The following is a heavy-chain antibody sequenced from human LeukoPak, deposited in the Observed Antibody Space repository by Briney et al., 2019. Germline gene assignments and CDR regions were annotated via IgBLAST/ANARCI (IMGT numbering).Heavy chain of an antibody. D-gene: IGHD6-19*01. J-gene: IGHJ4*02. CDR3: ATGTGYTNGCFDY. CDR2: LYSGGGT. V-gene: IGHV3-53*01. CDR1: GFTVSSNH. Sequence: GGSLRLSCAASGFTVSSNHMSWVRQAPGQGLEWVSVLYSGGGTHYADSVKGRFTISRDNAKNSLYLQINSLRAEDTAVYYCATGTGYTNGCFDYRGQGTLVTVSS.